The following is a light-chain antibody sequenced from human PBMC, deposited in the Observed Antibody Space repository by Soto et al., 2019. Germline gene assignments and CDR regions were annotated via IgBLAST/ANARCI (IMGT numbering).Light chain of an antibody. V-gene: IGKV3D-15*01. J-gene: IGKJ2*01. CDR3: QQYKTLLRT. CDR2: GAS. CDR1: QSVSSN. Sequence: EIVRTQSPATLSVSPGERATLSCRASQSVSSNLAGYQQKPGQAPRLLIDGASTRATGIPARFSGSGSGTEFTLTISSLQSDDFAVYDVQQYKTLLRTFDQGTKLEIK.